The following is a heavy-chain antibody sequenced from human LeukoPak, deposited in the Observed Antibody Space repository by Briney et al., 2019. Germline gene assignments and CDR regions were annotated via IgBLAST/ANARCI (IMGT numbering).Heavy chain of an antibody. V-gene: IGHV1-69*05. CDR1: VGTFSSYA. J-gene: IGHJ4*02. CDR2: IIPIFGTA. D-gene: IGHD2-21*02. CDR3: ARVGYCGGDCSIYDY. Sequence: SVKVSCKASVGTFSSYAISWVRQAPGQGLEWMGRIIPIFGTANYAQKFQGRVTITTDESTSTAYMELSSLRSEDTAVYYCARVGYCGGDCSIYDYWGQGTLVTVSS.